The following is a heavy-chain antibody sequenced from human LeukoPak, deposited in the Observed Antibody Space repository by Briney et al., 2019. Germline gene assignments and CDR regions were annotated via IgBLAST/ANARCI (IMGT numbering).Heavy chain of an antibody. V-gene: IGHV4-61*02. CDR2: IYTSGST. CDR3: ARDEDSAYGSGSYLS. Sequence: PSETLSLTCTVSGGSISSGSYYWSWIRQPAGKGLEWIGRIYTSGSTNYNPSLKSRVTISVDTSKNQFSLKLSSVTAADTAVYYCARDEDSAYGSGSYLSWGQGTLVTVSS. D-gene: IGHD3-10*01. CDR1: GGSISSGSYY. J-gene: IGHJ5*02.